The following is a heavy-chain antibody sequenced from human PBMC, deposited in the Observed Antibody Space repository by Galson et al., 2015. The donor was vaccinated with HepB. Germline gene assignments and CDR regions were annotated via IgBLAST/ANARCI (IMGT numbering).Heavy chain of an antibody. CDR1: GYTFTSYA. Sequence: SVKVSCKASGYTFTSYAMHWVRQAPGQRLEWMGWINAGNGNTKYSQKFQGRVTITRDTSASTAYMELSSLRSEDTAVYYCARVRIVVVTAIQWGQGTLVTVSS. J-gene: IGHJ4*02. CDR3: ARVRIVVVTAIQ. D-gene: IGHD2-21*02. CDR2: INAGNGNT. V-gene: IGHV1-3*01.